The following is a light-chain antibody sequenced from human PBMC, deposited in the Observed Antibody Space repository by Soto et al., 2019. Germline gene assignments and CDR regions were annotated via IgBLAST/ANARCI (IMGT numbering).Light chain of an antibody. CDR1: SGHRSYI. CDR3: ETWDFNTRV. CDR2: LEGSGSY. Sequence: QLVLTQSSSASASLGSSVKLTRTLSSGHRSYIIAWHQQQPGKAPRYLMKLEGSGSYNKGSEVPDRFSGSSSGADRYLTISNLQFEDEADYYCETWDFNTRVFGGGTKLTVL. V-gene: IGLV4-60*02. J-gene: IGLJ3*02.